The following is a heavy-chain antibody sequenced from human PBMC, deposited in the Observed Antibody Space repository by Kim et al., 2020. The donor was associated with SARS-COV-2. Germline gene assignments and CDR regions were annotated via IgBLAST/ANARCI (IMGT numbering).Heavy chain of an antibody. D-gene: IGHD3-16*02. CDR1: GGSFSGYY. CDR3: ARGLSRSYDYVWGSYRRTYYFDY. CDR2: INHSGST. V-gene: IGHV4-34*01. J-gene: IGHJ4*02. Sequence: SETLSLTCAVYGGSFSGYYWSWIRQPPGKGLEWIGEINHSGSTNYNPSLKSRVTISVDTSKNQFSLKLSSVTAADTAVYYCARGLSRSYDYVWGSYRRTYYFDYWGQGTLVTVSS.